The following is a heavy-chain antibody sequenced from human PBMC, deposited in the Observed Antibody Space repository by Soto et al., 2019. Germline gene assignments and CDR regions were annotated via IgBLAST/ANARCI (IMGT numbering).Heavy chain of an antibody. CDR2: IHVSGST. J-gene: IGHJ6*01. CDR1: VGSVSIGIYQ. V-gene: IGHV4-61*01. Sequence: PSETLYITCTFSVGSVSIGIYQWTWIRQPPGKGLEWIGYIHVSGSTNDNPSLKGRVTISIDTSKNQFSLKLSSVTAADTAVYYCARDGHGMDVWGQGTQVTVSS. CDR3: ARDGHGMDV.